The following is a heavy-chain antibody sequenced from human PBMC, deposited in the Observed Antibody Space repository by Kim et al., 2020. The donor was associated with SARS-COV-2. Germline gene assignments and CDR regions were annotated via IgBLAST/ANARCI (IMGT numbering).Heavy chain of an antibody. V-gene: IGHV3-23*01. D-gene: IGHD3-22*01. CDR3: ATVEYYYDSSGYSGDY. CDR2: ISGSGGST. J-gene: IGHJ4*02. Sequence: GGSLRLSCAASGFTFSSYAMSWVRQAPGKGLEWVSAISGSGGSTYYADSVKGRFTISRDNSKNTLYLQMNSLRAEDTAVYYCATVEYYYDSSGYSGDYWGQGTLVTVSS. CDR1: GFTFSSYA.